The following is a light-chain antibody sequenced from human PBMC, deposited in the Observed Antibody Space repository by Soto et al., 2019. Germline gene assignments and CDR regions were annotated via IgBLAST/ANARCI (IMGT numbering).Light chain of an antibody. J-gene: IGLJ1*01. CDR3: SSYTSSSTYV. V-gene: IGLV2-14*01. CDR1: SSDVGGYNY. CDR2: DVS. Sequence: QSALTQPASVSGSPGQSITISCTGTSSDVGGYNYVSWYQQHPGKAPKLMIYDVSNRPSGVSNRFSGSKSGNTASLTISGLQAEYEDDYYCSSYTSSSTYVFGTGTKVTVL.